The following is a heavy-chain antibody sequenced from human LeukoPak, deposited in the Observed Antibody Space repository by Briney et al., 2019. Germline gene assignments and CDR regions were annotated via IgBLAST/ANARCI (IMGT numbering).Heavy chain of an antibody. CDR1: GYSISSGYY. J-gene: IGHJ4*02. CDR3: ASPPANCGGDCYYFDY. V-gene: IGHV4-38-2*02. CDR2: IYHSGST. D-gene: IGHD2-21*01. Sequence: SETLSLTCTVSGYSISSGYYWGWIRQPPGKGLEWIGSIYHSGSTYYNPSLKSRVTISVDTSKNQSSLKLSSVTAADTAVYYCASPPANCGGDCYYFDYWGQGTLVTVSS.